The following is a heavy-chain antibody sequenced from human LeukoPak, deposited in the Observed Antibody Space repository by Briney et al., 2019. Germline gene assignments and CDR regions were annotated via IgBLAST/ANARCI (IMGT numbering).Heavy chain of an antibody. Sequence: PGGSLRLSCAASGFTISSYWMHWVRQAPGKGLVWVSRINSDGSSTSYADSVTGRFTISRDNAKNTLDLQMNSPRAEDTAVYYCARGPRVTNNWFDPWGQGTLVTVSS. CDR3: ARGPRVTNNWFDP. CDR2: INSDGSST. D-gene: IGHD4-11*01. J-gene: IGHJ5*02. CDR1: GFTISSYW. V-gene: IGHV3-74*01.